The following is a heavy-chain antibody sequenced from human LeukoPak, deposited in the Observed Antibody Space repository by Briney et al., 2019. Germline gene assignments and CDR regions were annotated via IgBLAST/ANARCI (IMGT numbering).Heavy chain of an antibody. D-gene: IGHD3-9*01. J-gene: IGHJ4*02. CDR3: SRVVQDLTGADY. CDR2: IHSTSGSI. V-gene: IGHV3-48*01. CDR1: GFTFSNYH. Sequence: GGSLRLSCAASGFTFSNYHMNGVRQAPGKGLEWLSYIHSTSGSIHYADSVKGRFTISRDNAKNSLYLQMNSLRAEDTAVYYCSRVVQDLTGADYWGRGVLVIVSS.